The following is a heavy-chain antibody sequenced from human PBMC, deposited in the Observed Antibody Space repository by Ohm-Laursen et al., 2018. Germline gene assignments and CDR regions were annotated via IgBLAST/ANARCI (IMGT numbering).Heavy chain of an antibody. J-gene: IGHJ6*02. CDR2: ISWNSGSI. D-gene: IGHD2-2*01. CDR3: AKDREYCSSTSCYYYYGMDV. V-gene: IGHV3-9*01. CDR1: GFTFDDYA. Sequence: SLRLSCAAFGFTFDDYAMHWVRQAPGKGLEWVSGISWNSGSIGYADSVKGRFTISRDNAKNSLYLQMNSLRAEDTALYYCAKDREYCSSTSCYYYYGMDVWGQGTTVTVSS.